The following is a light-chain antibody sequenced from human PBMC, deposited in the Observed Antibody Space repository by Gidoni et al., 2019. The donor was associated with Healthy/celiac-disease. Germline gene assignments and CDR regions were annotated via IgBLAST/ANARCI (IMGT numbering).Light chain of an antibody. Sequence: EIVLTQSPATLSLSPGERATLSCRASQGVSSYLAWYQRKPGQAPRLLIYDASNRATGIPARFSGSGSGTDFTLTISSLEPEDFAVYYFQQRSNWPPLFTFGPGTKVDIK. CDR2: DAS. V-gene: IGKV3-11*01. CDR3: QQRSNWPPLFT. CDR1: QGVSSY. J-gene: IGKJ3*01.